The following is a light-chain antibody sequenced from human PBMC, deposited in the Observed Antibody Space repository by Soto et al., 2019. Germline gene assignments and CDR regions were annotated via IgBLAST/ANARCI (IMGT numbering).Light chain of an antibody. J-gene: IGKJ2*02. CDR3: QQRSNWPRT. CDR2: DAS. Sequence: EIVWTHSPATLSLSPGERATLSCRASQSFSSYLAWYQQKPGQAPRLLIYDASNKATGIPARFSGSGSGTDFTLTISSLEPEDFAVYYCQQRSNWPRTFGQGTKLEIK. CDR1: QSFSSY. V-gene: IGKV3-11*01.